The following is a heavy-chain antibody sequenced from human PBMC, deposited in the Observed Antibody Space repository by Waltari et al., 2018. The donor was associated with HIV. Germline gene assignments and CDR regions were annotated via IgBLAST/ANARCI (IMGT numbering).Heavy chain of an antibody. CDR3: ARVHDCGGDCYLDYYFDY. D-gene: IGHD2-21*02. CDR1: GGSISSSSYY. V-gene: IGHV4-39*01. CDR2: IYYSGST. Sequence: QLQLQESGPGLVKPSETLSLTCTVSGGSISSSSYYWGWFRQPPGKGLGWIGSIYYSGSTYYNPSLKSRVTISVDTSKNQFSLKLSSVTAADTAVYYCARVHDCGGDCYLDYYFDYWGQGTLVTVSS. J-gene: IGHJ4*02.